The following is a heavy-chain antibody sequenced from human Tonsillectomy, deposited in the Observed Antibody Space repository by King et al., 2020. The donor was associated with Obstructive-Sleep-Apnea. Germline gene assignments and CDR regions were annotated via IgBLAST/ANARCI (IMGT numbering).Heavy chain of an antibody. V-gene: IGHV3-30-3*01. CDR1: GLTFSTYP. D-gene: IGHD3-10*01. Sequence: VQLVESGGGVVQPGRSLRLSCAASGLTFSTYPLHWVRQAPGKGLEWVALISHDGGTKFYADSVMGRFTISRDNSKNTLYLQMNSLRTEDTAVYYCARPPPRRLGGYDSWGQGTLVTVSS. J-gene: IGHJ4*02. CDR3: ARPPPRRLGGYDS. CDR2: ISHDGGTK.